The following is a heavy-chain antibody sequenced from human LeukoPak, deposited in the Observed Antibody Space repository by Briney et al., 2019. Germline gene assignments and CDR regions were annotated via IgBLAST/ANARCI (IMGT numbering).Heavy chain of an antibody. CDR3: ARPPKAVNPHVYY. CDR1: GGSITSYY. Sequence: SETLSLACTVSGGSITSYYRSWIRQSPGKGLEWIGFMYYSGTTNYNPSLKSRVTISLGMSKNQFSLKLSSVTAADTAVYHCARPPKAVNPHVYYLGQGTLVTVSS. D-gene: IGHD3-10*02. J-gene: IGHJ4*02. CDR2: MYYSGTT. V-gene: IGHV4-59*01.